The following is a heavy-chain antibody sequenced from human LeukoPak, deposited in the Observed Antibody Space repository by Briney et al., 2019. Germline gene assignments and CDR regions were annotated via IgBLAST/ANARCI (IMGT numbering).Heavy chain of an antibody. J-gene: IGHJ6*02. CDR3: ARGGGLDV. CDR2: INHNGNVN. Sequence: XXPXKGLEWVASINHNGNVNYYVDSVKGRFTISRDNAKNSLYLQMSNLRAEDTAVYFCARGGGLDVWGQGATVTVSS. D-gene: IGHD3-16*01. V-gene: IGHV3-7*03.